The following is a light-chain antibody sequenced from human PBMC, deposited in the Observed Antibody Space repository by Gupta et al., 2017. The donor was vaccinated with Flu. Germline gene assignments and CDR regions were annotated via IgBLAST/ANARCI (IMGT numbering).Light chain of an antibody. Sequence: QSALTQPPSASGSLGQSVTISCTGTSSDVGGYNSVSWYQQHPGKAPKVMIYEVSKRPSGVPDRFSGSKSGNTASRTVSGLQAEDEADYFCSSYAGSDNLVFGTGTKVTVL. V-gene: IGLV2-8*01. CDR2: EVS. CDR3: SSYAGSDNLV. CDR1: SSDVGGYNS. J-gene: IGLJ1*01.